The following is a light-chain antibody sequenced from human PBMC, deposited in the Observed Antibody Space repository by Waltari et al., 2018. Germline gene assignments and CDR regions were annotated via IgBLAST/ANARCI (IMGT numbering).Light chain of an antibody. CDR1: QSVTSNN. Sequence: ELVLTQSPGTLSLSPGGSAPLSCRASQSVTSNNLAWYQQKPGQAPRLIMFGASTRATGIPDRFSGSGSGTDFTLTISRLEPEDFAVYYCQKYGTSPRTFGQGTKVEIK. CDR3: QKYGTSPRT. V-gene: IGKV3-20*01. CDR2: GAS. J-gene: IGKJ1*01.